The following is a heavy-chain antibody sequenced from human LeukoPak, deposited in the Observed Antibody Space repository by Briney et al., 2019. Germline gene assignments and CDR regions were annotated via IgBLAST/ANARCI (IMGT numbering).Heavy chain of an antibody. CDR3: ARGGSGWFVDY. V-gene: IGHV1-18*01. CDR2: ISPNNGNT. Sequence: ASVKVSCKASGYTFTSYGLSWVRQAPGQGLEWMGWISPNNGNTNYAQKLQGRVTMTTDTSTSTGYMELRSLRSDDTAVYYCARGGSGWFVDYWGQGTLVTVSS. CDR1: GYTFTSYG. D-gene: IGHD6-19*01. J-gene: IGHJ4*02.